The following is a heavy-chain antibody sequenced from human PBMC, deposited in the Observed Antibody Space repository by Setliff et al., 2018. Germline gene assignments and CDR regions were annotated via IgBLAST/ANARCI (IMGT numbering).Heavy chain of an antibody. CDR3: ATGRDWPTDTDWYFDL. Sequence: ASVKVSCKASGYTFTSHYMHWVRQAPGLGLEWMGTINPSSGRTSYAQKFQGRVTMTRDTSTSTVYMDMSSLRSEDTAVYYCATGRDWPTDTDWYFDLWGRGTLVTVSS. V-gene: IGHV1-46*01. CDR1: GYTFTSHY. J-gene: IGHJ2*01. CDR2: INPSSGRT. D-gene: IGHD3-9*01.